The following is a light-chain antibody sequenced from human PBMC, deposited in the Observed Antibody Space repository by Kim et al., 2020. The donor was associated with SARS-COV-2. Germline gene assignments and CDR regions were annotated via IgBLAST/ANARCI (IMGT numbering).Light chain of an antibody. V-gene: IGLV3-21*04. Sequence: APGKGATIRRRGKNNGSKSVHGHRQKPGQAQVLVIYNDSDRNSGIPERFSGSNSENAATLTISRVEAGDEADDYCQVWDSSSDHWVFGGGTQLTVL. J-gene: IGLJ3*02. CDR1: NNGSKS. CDR2: NDS. CDR3: QVWDSSSDHWV.